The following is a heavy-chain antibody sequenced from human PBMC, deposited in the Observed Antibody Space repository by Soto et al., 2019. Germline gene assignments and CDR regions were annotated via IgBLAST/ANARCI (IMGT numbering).Heavy chain of an antibody. CDR2: ISYDGSIK. J-gene: IGHJ6*02. Sequence: QVQLVESGGGVVRPGMSLRLSCAASGFTFSSYGMHCVRQAPGKGLEWVAVISYDGSIKFYADSVKGRFTISRVNSKNTLYVQMNGLRAEDTAVYYGAKDTAVTTGFYYYYYYGMDVWGQGTTVTVS. CDR1: GFTFSSYG. D-gene: IGHD4-17*01. CDR3: AKDTAVTTGFYYYYYYGMDV. V-gene: IGHV3-30*18.